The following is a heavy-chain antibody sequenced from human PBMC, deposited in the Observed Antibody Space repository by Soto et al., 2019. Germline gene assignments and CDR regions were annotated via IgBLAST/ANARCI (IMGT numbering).Heavy chain of an antibody. D-gene: IGHD5-12*01. Sequence: QVQLVQSGAEVKKPGSSVKVSCKASGGTFTNYAINWVRQAPGQGLEWMGGIIPIFGTPNYAQKFQGRVTITADESTSTAYLDLSSLRSEDTAVYYCARPVEMATISRSYLFYWGLGTLVTVSS. CDR1: GGTFTNYA. J-gene: IGHJ4*02. V-gene: IGHV1-69*01. CDR3: ARPVEMATISRSYLFY. CDR2: IIPIFGTP.